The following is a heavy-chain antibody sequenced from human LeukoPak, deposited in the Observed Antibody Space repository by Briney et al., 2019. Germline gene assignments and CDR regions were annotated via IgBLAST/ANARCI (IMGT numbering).Heavy chain of an antibody. CDR1: GFTFSSYA. V-gene: IGHV3-23*01. CDR2: ISGSGGST. CDR3: AKVSSSWFLTFDY. J-gene: IGHJ4*02. D-gene: IGHD6-13*01. Sequence: GGSLRLSCAASGFTFSSYAMSWVRQAPGKGLEWVSAISGSGGSTYYADSVKGRFTISRDNSKNTLYLQMNSLRAVDTAVYYCAKVSSSWFLTFDYWGQGTLVTVSS.